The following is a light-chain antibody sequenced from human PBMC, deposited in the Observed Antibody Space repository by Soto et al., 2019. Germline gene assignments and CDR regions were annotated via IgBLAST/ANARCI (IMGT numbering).Light chain of an antibody. J-gene: IGKJ4*01. CDR1: QSVSSSY. CDR2: GAS. CDR3: HQYVSSPLT. Sequence: EIVLTQSPGTLSLSPGERATLSCRASQSVSSSYLAWYQQKPGQAPRLLIYGASSRATGIPDRFSGSGSGTDFPLTISRLEPEDFAVYYCHQYVSSPLTFGGGTQVEIK. V-gene: IGKV3-20*01.